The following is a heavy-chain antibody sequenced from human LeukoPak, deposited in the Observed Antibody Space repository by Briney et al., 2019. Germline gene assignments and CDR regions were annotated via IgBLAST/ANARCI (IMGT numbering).Heavy chain of an antibody. CDR1: GYTFTSYY. J-gene: IGHJ4*02. D-gene: IGHD6-6*01. CDR3: ARGPSIAARPYYFDY. Sequence: VASVKVSCKASGYTFTSYYMHWVRQAPGQGLEWMGIINPSGGSTSYAQKFQGRVTMTRDTSTSTVYMELSSLRSEDTAVYCCARGPSIAARPYYFDYWGQGTLVTVSS. V-gene: IGHV1-46*01. CDR2: INPSGGST.